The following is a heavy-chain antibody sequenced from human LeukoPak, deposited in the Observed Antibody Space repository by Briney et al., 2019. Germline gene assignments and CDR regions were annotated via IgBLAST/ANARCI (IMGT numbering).Heavy chain of an antibody. CDR3: ARHYDYGGLDY. Sequence: PSETLSLTCTVSGGSISGDYWSWIRQSPGKGLEWIGFIYYRSTNYNPSLKSRVTISADTSKNQFSLKLSPVTAADTAVYYCARHYDYGGLDYWGQGTLVTVSS. J-gene: IGHJ4*02. CDR2: IYYRST. V-gene: IGHV4-59*08. D-gene: IGHD4-23*01. CDR1: GGSISGDY.